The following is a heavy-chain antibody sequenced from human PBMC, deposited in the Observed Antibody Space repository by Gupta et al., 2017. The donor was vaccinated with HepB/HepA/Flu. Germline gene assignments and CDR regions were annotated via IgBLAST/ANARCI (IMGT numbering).Heavy chain of an antibody. CDR3: ASVTYSSYDDFDN. CDR1: GYSFTVYY. D-gene: IGHD5-12*01. J-gene: IGHJ4*02. CDR2: IYPTSGVT. V-gene: IGHV1-2*02. Sequence: QVQLVQSGAEVKEPGASVKVSCKASGYSFTVYYIHWVRQAPGKGPEWMGWIYPTSGVTEYEQKFKGRVARTRDTSINTAYMELNRLRSDDTAIYYCASVTYSSYDDFDNWGQGTLITVSS.